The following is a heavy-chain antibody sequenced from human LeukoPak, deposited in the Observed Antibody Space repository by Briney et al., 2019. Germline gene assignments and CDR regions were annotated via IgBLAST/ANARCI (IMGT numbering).Heavy chain of an antibody. CDR1: GDSVSSNTAA. J-gene: IGHJ3*02. Sequence: SQTLSLTCAISGDSVSSNTAAWNWIRQSPSRGLEWLGRTYYRSKWYNDYAVSVKSRITINPDTSKNQFSLQLNSVTPEDTAVYYCARNSDISGYYYLDSFDIWGQGTMVTVSS. CDR3: ARNSDISGYYYLDSFDI. V-gene: IGHV6-1*01. D-gene: IGHD3-22*01. CDR2: TYYRSKWYN.